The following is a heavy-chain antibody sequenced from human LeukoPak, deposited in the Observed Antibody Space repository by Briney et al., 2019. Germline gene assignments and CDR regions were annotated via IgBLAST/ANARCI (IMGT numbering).Heavy chain of an antibody. CDR2: ISWNSGSI. CDR1: GFTFDDYA. V-gene: IGHV3-9*03. CDR3: AKDQSRMYSSGWMGS. Sequence: AGRSLRLSCAASGFTFDDYAMHWVRQAPGKGLEWVSGISWNSGSIGYADSVKGRFTISRDNAKNSLYLQMNSLRAEDMALYYCAKDQSRMYSSGWMGSWGQGTLVTVSS. J-gene: IGHJ4*02. D-gene: IGHD6-19*01.